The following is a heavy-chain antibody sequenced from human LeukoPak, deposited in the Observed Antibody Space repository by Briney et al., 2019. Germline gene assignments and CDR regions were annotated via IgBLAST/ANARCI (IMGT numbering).Heavy chain of an antibody. V-gene: IGHV4-39*01. Sequence: PSETLSLTCTVSGGSISSSSYYWGWIRQPPGKGLEWIGSIYDSGSTYYNPSLKSRVTISVDTSKNQFSLMLSSVTAADTAVYYCARLFDYCSRTSCAAFAIWGEGTMVTVSA. CDR2: IYDSGST. CDR1: GGSISSSSYY. CDR3: ARLFDYCSRTSCAAFAI. D-gene: IGHD2-2*01. J-gene: IGHJ3*02.